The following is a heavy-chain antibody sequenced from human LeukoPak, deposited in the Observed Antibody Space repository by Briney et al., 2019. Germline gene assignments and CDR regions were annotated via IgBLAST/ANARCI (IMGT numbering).Heavy chain of an antibody. J-gene: IGHJ4*02. CDR3: ARDQESGVQLWLEDY. V-gene: IGHV3-21*01. D-gene: IGHD5-18*01. CDR1: GFTFSSYS. Sequence: GGSLRLSCAASGFTFSSYSMNWVRQAPGKGLEWVSSISSSSSYIYYADSVKGRFTISRDNAKNSPYLQMNSLRAEDTAVYYCARDQESGVQLWLEDYWGQGTLVTVSS. CDR2: ISSSSSYI.